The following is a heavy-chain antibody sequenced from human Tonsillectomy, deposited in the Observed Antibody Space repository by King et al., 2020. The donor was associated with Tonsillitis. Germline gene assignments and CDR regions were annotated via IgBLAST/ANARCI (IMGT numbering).Heavy chain of an antibody. CDR3: ARAWTRYSNSWLTENYYFYGMDV. Sequence: HVQLVESGAEVKKPGASVKVSCKASGYTFTSYFMHWVRQAPGQGLEWMGVINPSGGNTSYAQKFQGRVTMTRDTSTSTVYMELSSLRSEDTAVYYCARAWTRYSNSWLTENYYFYGMDVWGQGTTVTVSS. D-gene: IGHD6-13*01. V-gene: IGHV1-46*03. CDR1: GYTFTSYF. CDR2: INPSGGNT. J-gene: IGHJ6*02.